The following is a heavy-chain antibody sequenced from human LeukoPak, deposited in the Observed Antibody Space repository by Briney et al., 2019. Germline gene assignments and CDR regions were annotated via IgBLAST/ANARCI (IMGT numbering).Heavy chain of an antibody. D-gene: IGHD6-13*01. CDR3: TRSSWHIYFQH. J-gene: IGHJ1*01. CDR2: IYSGGST. V-gene: IGHV3-53*01. CDR1: GFTVSSNY. Sequence: GGSLRLSCAASGFTVSSNYMSWVRQAPGKGLEWVSVIYSGGSTYYADSVKGRFTISRDHSKNTLYLQMNSLRAEDTAVYYCTRSSWHIYFQHWGQGTLVTVSS.